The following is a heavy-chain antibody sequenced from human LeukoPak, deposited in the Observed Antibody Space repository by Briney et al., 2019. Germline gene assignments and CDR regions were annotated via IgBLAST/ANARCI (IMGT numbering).Heavy chain of an antibody. D-gene: IGHD5/OR15-5a*01. J-gene: IGHJ3*02. CDR1: GFTLSNYW. V-gene: IGHV3-7*01. Sequence: GGSLRLSCAASGFTLSNYWMSWIRQAPGKGLEWVANIKQDGSEKYYVDAVKGRFTISRDNAKNSVFLQMNSLRVEDTAVYYCARGVYAFDIWGQGTMVTVSS. CDR2: IKQDGSEK. CDR3: ARGVYAFDI.